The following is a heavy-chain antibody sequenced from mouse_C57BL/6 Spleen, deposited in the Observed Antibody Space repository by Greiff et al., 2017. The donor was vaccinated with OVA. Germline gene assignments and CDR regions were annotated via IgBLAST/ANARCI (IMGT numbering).Heavy chain of an antibody. CDR3: ARFGNYGAWFAY. D-gene: IGHD2-1*01. Sequence: QVQLKQPGAELVRPGTSVKLSCKASGYTFTSYWMHWVKQRPGQGLEWIGVIDPSDSYTNYNQKFKGKATLTVDTSSSTAYMQLSSLTSEDSAVYYCARFGNYGAWFAYWGQGTLVTVSA. V-gene: IGHV1-59*01. J-gene: IGHJ3*01. CDR2: IDPSDSYT. CDR1: GYTFTSYW.